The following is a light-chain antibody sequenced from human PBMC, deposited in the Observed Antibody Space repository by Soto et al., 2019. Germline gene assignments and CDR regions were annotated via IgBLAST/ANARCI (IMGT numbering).Light chain of an antibody. Sequence: QLVLTQSSSASASLGSSVKLTCTLNSGHSNHIIAWHQQQPGKAPRYLMKLESTGSYKKGSGVPDRFSGSSSGADRYLTISNLQFEDEADYYCETWDSNPWVFGGGTKVTVL. J-gene: IGLJ3*02. CDR2: LESTGSY. CDR3: ETWDSNPWV. V-gene: IGLV4-60*02. CDR1: SGHSNHI.